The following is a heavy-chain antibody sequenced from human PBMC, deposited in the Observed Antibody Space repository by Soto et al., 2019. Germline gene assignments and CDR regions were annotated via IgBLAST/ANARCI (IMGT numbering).Heavy chain of an antibody. Sequence: QITLKESGPTLVKPTQTLTLTCTFSGFSLSTIGVGVGWIRQPPGKALEWLALIYWDDDKRYSPSLKSRLTVTKDTSKIQVCLTMTNMDPVDTATYYCVQSRCGGDCLQSYSSHSYYGLDVWGQGTTVTVSS. V-gene: IGHV2-5*02. CDR3: VQSRCGGDCLQSYSSHSYYGLDV. CDR1: GFSLSTIGVG. CDR2: IYWDDDK. J-gene: IGHJ6*02. D-gene: IGHD2-21*02.